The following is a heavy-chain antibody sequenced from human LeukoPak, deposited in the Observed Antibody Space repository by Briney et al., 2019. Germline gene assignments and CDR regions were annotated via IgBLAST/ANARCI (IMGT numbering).Heavy chain of an antibody. D-gene: IGHD3-10*01. J-gene: IGHJ4*02. CDR2: IKEDGSAK. CDR3: ARIRGGY. V-gene: IGHV3-7*01. CDR1: GFTFNRCW. Sequence: GGSLRLSCVVSGFTFNRCWMNWVRQAPGKGLEWLANIKEDGSAKHYPDSVKGRFTISRDNAKNSLYLQMDSLRAEDTAIYYCARIRGGYWGQGTLVTVSS.